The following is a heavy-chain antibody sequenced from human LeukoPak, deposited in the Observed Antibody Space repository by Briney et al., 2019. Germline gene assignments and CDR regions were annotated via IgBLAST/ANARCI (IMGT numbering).Heavy chain of an antibody. CDR1: GFTFNNYG. J-gene: IGHJ6*03. D-gene: IGHD6-13*01. Sequence: PGGSLRLSCAASGFTFNNYGLIWVRQAPGKGLEWVAAISNDGGGIMYADSVKGRFIISRDSSKNTLHLQMNNLREEDTAVYYCARDPGIVARGGLYMDVWGKGTTVTVSS. CDR2: ISNDGGGI. CDR3: ARDPGIVARGGLYMDV. V-gene: IGHV3-23*01.